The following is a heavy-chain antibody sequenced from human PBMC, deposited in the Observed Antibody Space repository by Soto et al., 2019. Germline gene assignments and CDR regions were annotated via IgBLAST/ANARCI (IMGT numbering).Heavy chain of an antibody. V-gene: IGHV3-48*02. Sequence: EVQMVESGGGLVQPGGSLRLSCAASGFTFSSYSMNWVRQAPGKGLEWVSDVSSSSSTIYYADSVKGRFTISRDNAKNSLYRLRSRVRDEDSAVYYCARVSRGHDYWGQGTLVTVSS. D-gene: IGHD6-19*01. CDR1: GFTFSSYS. CDR2: VSSSSSTI. J-gene: IGHJ4*02. CDR3: ARVSRGHDY.